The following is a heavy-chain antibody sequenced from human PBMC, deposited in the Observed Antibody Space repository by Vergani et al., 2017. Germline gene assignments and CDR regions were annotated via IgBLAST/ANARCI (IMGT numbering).Heavy chain of an antibody. V-gene: IGHV3-66*02. D-gene: IGHD4-17*01. CDR2: IYSGGST. Sequence: EVKLVESGGGLVQPGGSLRLSCAASGFTVSSNYMSWVRQAPGKGLEWVSVIYSGGSTYYADSVKGRFTISRDNSKNTLYLQMNSLRAEDTAVYYCARDRGYGDSYWYFDLWGRGTLVTVSS. CDR1: GFTVSSNY. J-gene: IGHJ2*01. CDR3: ARDRGYGDSYWYFDL.